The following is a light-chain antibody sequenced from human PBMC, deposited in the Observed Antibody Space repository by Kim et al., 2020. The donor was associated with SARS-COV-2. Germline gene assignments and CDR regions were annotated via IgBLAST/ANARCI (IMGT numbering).Light chain of an antibody. CDR1: QTVRSAF. CDR2: TTS. J-gene: IGKJ4*01. CDR3: QQYATSPLT. V-gene: IGKV3-20*01. Sequence: SPGERATHSCRASQTVRSAFLAWYQQKPGQAPRLLIHTTSDRATGIPDRFSGSGSGTGFTLTISRLEPEDFGVYYCQQYATSPLTFGGGTKVDIK.